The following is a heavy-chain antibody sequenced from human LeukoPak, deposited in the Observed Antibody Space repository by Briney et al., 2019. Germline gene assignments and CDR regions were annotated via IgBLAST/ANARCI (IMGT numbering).Heavy chain of an antibody. V-gene: IGHV3-15*01. Sequence: GGSLRLSCAATGFTFSNAWMSWVRQAPGKGLEWVGRIKAKAHGGTIEYAAPVKGRFTISRDDSKNTLYLQMNSLKTEDTAVYYCTTDGVGVEGATYDNWGQGTLVSVSS. CDR3: TTDGVGVEGATYDN. J-gene: IGHJ4*02. CDR2: IKAKAHGGTI. D-gene: IGHD1-26*01. CDR1: GFTFSNAW.